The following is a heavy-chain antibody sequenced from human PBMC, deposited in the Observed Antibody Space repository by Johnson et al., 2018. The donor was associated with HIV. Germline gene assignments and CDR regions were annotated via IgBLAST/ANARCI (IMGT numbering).Heavy chain of an antibody. CDR1: GFTFSSYA. Sequence: QVQLVESGGGVVQPGRSLRLSCAASGFTFSSYAMHWVRQAPGKGLEWVAVISYDGSNKYYADSVKGRFTISRDNSKNTLYLQMNSLRAEDTAVYYCARDIIAVDGYDAFDIWGQGTMVTVSS. CDR3: ARDIIAVDGYDAFDI. V-gene: IGHV3-30-3*01. CDR2: ISYDGSNK. J-gene: IGHJ3*02. D-gene: IGHD6-19*01.